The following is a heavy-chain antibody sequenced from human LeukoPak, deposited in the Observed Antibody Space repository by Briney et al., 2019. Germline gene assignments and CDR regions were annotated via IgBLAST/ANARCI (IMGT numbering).Heavy chain of an antibody. J-gene: IGHJ4*02. V-gene: IGHV4-30-2*01. CDR1: GGFLSSSSYF. CDR2: IHHSGST. CDR3: ARSHYDSSGSPIFGLGVDY. D-gene: IGHD3-22*01. Sequence: SETLSLTCTVSGGFLSSSSYFWGWIRQPPGKGLEWIGYIHHSGSTYYNPSLKSRVTISVDRSKNQFSLKLNSVTAADTAVYYCARSHYDSSGSPIFGLGVDYWGQGTLVTVSS.